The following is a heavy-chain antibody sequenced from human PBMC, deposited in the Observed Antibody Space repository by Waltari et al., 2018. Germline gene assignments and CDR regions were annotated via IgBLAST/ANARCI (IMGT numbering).Heavy chain of an antibody. D-gene: IGHD5-18*01. CDR3: ARASDTAMVMEYFDY. CDR1: AFTFSSYG. V-gene: IGHV3-33*01. Sequence: QLQLVESGGGVVQPGRSLRPSCAASAFTFSSYGMHWVRQAPGKVLEWVAVIWYGGSNKYYADSVKGRFTISRDNSKNTLYLQMNSLRAEDTAVYYCARASDTAMVMEYFDYWGQGTLVTVSS. CDR2: IWYGGSNK. J-gene: IGHJ4*02.